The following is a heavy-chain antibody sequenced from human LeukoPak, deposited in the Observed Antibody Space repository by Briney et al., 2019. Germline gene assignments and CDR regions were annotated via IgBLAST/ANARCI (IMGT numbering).Heavy chain of an antibody. J-gene: IGHJ4*02. D-gene: IGHD3-22*01. V-gene: IGHV1-8*01. CDR1: GYTFTSYD. CDR3: ARGQYYYDSSGSFPFDY. Sequence: GASVKVSCKASGYTFTSYDINWERQATGQGLEWMGWMNPNSGNTGYAQKFQGRVTMTRNTSISTAYMELSSLRSEDTAVYYCARGQYYYDSSGSFPFDYWGQGTLVTVSS. CDR2: MNPNSGNT.